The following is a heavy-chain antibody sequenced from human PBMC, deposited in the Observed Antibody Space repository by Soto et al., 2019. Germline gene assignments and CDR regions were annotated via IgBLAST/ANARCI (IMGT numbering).Heavy chain of an antibody. D-gene: IGHD6-6*01. CDR1: GYSFTSYW. Sequence: GESLKISCKGSGYSFTSYWISWVRQMPGKGLEWMGRIDPSDSYTNYSPSFQGHVTISADKSISTAYLQWSSLKASDTAMYYCARVYSSSSGAYYYYGMDVWGQGTTGTVS. J-gene: IGHJ6*02. CDR3: ARVYSSSSGAYYYYGMDV. V-gene: IGHV5-10-1*01. CDR2: IDPSDSYT.